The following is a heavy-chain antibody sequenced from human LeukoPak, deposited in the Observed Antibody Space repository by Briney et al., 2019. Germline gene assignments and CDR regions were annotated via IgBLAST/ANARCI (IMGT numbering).Heavy chain of an antibody. CDR3: ARGRIYDYVWGSYRRDDFDI. J-gene: IGHJ3*02. V-gene: IGHV4-34*01. Sequence: SENLSLTCAVYGGSFSGFYWSWLRPPPGHGLEWIGEINHSGSTNYNPSLKRRATISVDTSKNQFSLKLSSVSAADTAVYYCARGRIYDYVWGSYRRDDFDIWGQGTMVTVSS. CDR2: INHSGST. D-gene: IGHD3-16*02. CDR1: GGSFSGFY.